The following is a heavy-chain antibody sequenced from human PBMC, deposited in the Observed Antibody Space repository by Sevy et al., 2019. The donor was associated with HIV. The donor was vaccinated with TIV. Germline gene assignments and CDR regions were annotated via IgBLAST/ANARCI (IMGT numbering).Heavy chain of an antibody. Sequence: GGSLRLSCAASGFTFSSYSMNWVRQAPGKGLEWVALILHDGSNEHYADSVKGRFTISRDNSQNTVYLQMNSLRPEDTAVYYCARDRLLSLLDFWGQGTLVTVSS. D-gene: IGHD2-21*01. J-gene: IGHJ4*02. CDR3: ARDRLLSLLDF. V-gene: IGHV3-30*03. CDR1: GFTFSSYS. CDR2: ILHDGSNE.